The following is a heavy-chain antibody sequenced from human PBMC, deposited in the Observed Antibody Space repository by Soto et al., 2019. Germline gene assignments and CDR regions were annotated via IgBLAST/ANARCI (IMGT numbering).Heavy chain of an antibody. CDR1: EFAFSSYA. CDR2: ISGSGGST. V-gene: IGHV3-23*01. D-gene: IGHD2-2*01. J-gene: IGHJ6*02. Sequence: GGSLRLSCAASEFAFSSYAMNWVRQAPGKGLEWVSAISGSGGSTYYADSVKGRFTISRDNSKNTLYLQMISLRAEDTAVYYCAKDSKQLPHFGMDVWGQGTAGIVSS. CDR3: AKDSKQLPHFGMDV.